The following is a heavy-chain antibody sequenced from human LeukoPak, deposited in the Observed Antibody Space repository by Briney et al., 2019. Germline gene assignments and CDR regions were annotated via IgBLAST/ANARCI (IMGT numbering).Heavy chain of an antibody. Sequence: NPSETLSLTCAVSGGSISSGGYSWSWIRQPPGKGLEWIGYIYHSGSTYYNPSLKSRVTISVDRSKNQFSLRLSSVTAADTAVYYRAGANKGGSGTPQMDVWGKGTTVTVSS. D-gene: IGHD3-10*01. CDR1: GGSISSGGYS. CDR3: AGANKGGSGTPQMDV. V-gene: IGHV4-30-2*01. J-gene: IGHJ6*04. CDR2: IYHSGST.